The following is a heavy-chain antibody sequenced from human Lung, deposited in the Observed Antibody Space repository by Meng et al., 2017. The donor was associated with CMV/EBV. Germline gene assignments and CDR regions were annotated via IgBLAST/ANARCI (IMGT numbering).Heavy chain of an antibody. CDR3: ARWATANYYYYGMDV. Sequence: SETLSLTXAVYGGSFSGYYWSWIRQPPGKGLEWIGEINHSGSTNYNPSLKSRVTISVDTSKNQFSLELSSVTAADTAVYYCARWATANYYYYGMDVWGQGTTVTVSS. CDR1: GGSFSGYY. CDR2: INHSGST. D-gene: IGHD5-24*01. J-gene: IGHJ6*02. V-gene: IGHV4-34*01.